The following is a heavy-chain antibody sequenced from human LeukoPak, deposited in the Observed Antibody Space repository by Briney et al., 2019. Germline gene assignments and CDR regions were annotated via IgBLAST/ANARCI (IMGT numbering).Heavy chain of an antibody. CDR1: AFTFNNYW. J-gene: IGHJ3*02. V-gene: IGHV3-74*01. CDR2: IKGDGSST. D-gene: IGHD1-26*01. CDR3: AKDLVVGATGRFDAFDI. Sequence: GSLRPSCVASAFTFNNYWMHWVRQAPGKGLVWVSRIKGDGSSTNYADSVRGRFTISRDNSKNTLYLQMNSLRAEDTAVYYCAKDLVVGATGRFDAFDIWGQGTMVTVSS.